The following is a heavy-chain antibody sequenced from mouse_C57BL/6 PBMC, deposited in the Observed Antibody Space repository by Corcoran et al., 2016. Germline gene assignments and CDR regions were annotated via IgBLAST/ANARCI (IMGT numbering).Heavy chain of an antibody. D-gene: IGHD2-13*01. J-gene: IGHJ3*01. V-gene: IGHV3-6*01. CDR1: GYSITSGYY. CDR3: ANYDSFAY. CDR2: ISYDGSN. Sequence: DVQLQESGPGLVKPSQSLSLTCSVTGYSITSGYYWNWIRQFPGNKLEWMGYISYDGSNNYNPSLKNRISITRDTSKNQFFLKLNSVTTEDTATYYCANYDSFAYWGQGTLVTVSA.